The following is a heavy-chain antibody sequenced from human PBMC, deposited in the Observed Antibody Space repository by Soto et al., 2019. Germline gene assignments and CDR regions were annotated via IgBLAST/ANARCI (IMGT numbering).Heavy chain of an antibody. D-gene: IGHD1-26*01. CDR2: ISASGNVV. CDR3: AREGGRGG. Sequence: EVQLVESGGGLVKPGGSLRLSCAASGFTFSSHHMNWVRQAPGKGLECVSSISASGNVVFHADSVKGRFTVSRDNEKSSIFLQMNSLRAEDTAVYYCAREGGRGGWGQGTLVIVSS. CDR1: GFTFSSHH. J-gene: IGHJ4*02. V-gene: IGHV3-21*01.